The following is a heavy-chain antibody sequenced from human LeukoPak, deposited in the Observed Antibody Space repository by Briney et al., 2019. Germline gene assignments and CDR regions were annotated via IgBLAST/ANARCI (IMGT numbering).Heavy chain of an antibody. CDR2: IYTSGST. V-gene: IGHV4-4*07. CDR3: ARDLPYGSGSYPDY. D-gene: IGHD3-10*01. Sequence: TPSETLSLTCTVSGGSISSYYWSWIRQPAGKGLEWIGRIYTSGSTNYNPSLKSRVTMSVDTSKNQFSLKLNSVTAADTAVYYCARDLPYGSGSYPDYWGQGTLVTVSS. J-gene: IGHJ4*02. CDR1: GGSISSYY.